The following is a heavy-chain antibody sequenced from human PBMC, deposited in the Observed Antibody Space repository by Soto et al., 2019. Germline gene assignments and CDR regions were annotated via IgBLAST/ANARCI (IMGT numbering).Heavy chain of an antibody. J-gene: IGHJ4*02. CDR1: GGTFSSYA. CDR3: ARAGGRHSGGIDY. Sequence: QVQLVQSGAEVKKPGSSVKVSCKASGGTFSSYAINWVRHAPGQGLELMGEIIPLFGTANYAQKFQGRVTITADESTSTASMALSSLRSEDTAVYYCARAGGRHSGGIDYWGQGTLVTVSS. CDR2: IIPLFGTA. D-gene: IGHD2-8*02. V-gene: IGHV1-69*01.